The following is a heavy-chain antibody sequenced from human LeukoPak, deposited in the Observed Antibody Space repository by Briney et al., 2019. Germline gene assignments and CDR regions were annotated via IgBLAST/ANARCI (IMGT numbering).Heavy chain of an antibody. CDR1: GFTFSSYA. D-gene: IGHD6-25*01. Sequence: PGGSLRLSCAASGFTFSSYAMHWVRQAPGKGLEWVAVISYDGSNKYYADSVKGRFAISRDNSKNTLYLQMNSLRAEDTAVYYCARGKAGHYFDYWGQGTLVTVSS. CDR2: ISYDGSNK. V-gene: IGHV3-30*09. CDR3: ARGKAGHYFDY. J-gene: IGHJ4*02.